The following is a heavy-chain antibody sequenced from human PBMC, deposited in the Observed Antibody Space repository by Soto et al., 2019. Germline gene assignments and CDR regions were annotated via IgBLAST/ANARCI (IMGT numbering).Heavy chain of an antibody. CDR2: VYYRGRS. Sequence: TXSLTCTVSGGSVTNSSYYWGWIRQSPGKGLEWIGSVYYRGRSYSKSSVKSRVTISVDTSKNRFSLSLNSVTASETAVYFCVSQRTTVPTQAYFDYWGPGALVTVSS. CDR3: VSQRTTVPTQAYFDY. CDR1: GGSVTNSSYY. J-gene: IGHJ4*02. D-gene: IGHD4-4*01. V-gene: IGHV4-39*01.